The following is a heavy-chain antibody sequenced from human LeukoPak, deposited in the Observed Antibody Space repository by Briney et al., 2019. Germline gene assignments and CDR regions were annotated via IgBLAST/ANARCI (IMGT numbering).Heavy chain of an antibody. CDR1: GFTFTYFA. CDR3: VKDSIERNGVYDAFDV. D-gene: IGHD2-8*01. Sequence: GGSLRLSCVASGFTFTYFAMNWVRQVPGKGPEGVSHIGGGGVEREYEESVKGRCTVSRDNSRNSLYLQMNSLRGEDTAIYYCVKDSIERNGVYDAFDVWGQGTKVTVAS. V-gene: IGHV3-23*01. J-gene: IGHJ3*01. CDR2: IGGGGVER.